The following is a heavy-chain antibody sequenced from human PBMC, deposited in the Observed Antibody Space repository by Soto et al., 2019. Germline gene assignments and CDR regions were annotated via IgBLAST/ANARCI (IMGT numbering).Heavy chain of an antibody. V-gene: IGHV4-34*01. CDR3: ARGRSGMDIVVVPAAYGMDV. Sequence: QVQLQQWGAGLLKPSETLSLTCAVYGGSFSGYYWSWIRQPPGKGLEWIGEINHSGSTNYNPSLKSRVTISVDTSKNQFSLKLSSVTAAATAVYYCARGRSGMDIVVVPAAYGMDVWGQGTTVTVSS. J-gene: IGHJ6*02. CDR2: INHSGST. D-gene: IGHD2-2*03. CDR1: GGSFSGYY.